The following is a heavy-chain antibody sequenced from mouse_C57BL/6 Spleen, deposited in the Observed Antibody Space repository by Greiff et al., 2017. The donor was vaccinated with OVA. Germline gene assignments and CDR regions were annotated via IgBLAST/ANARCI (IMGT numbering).Heavy chain of an antibody. V-gene: IGHV5-16*01. J-gene: IGHJ3*01. CDR3: AREDYGSAWFAY. Sequence: EVQLVESEGGLVQPGSSMKLSCTASGFTFSDYYMAWVRQVPEKGLEWVANINYDGSSTYYLDSLKSRFIISRDNAKNILYLQMSSLKSEDTATYYCAREDYGSAWFAYWGQGTLVTVSA. CDR2: INYDGSST. D-gene: IGHD1-1*01. CDR1: GFTFSDYY.